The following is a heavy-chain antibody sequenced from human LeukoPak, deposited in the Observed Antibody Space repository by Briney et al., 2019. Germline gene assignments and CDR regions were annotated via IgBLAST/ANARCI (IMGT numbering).Heavy chain of an antibody. D-gene: IGHD3-22*01. Sequence: PGGSLRLSCAASGFTFDDYGMSWVRQAPGKGLEWVSGINWNGGSTGYADSVKGRFTISRDNAKNSLYLQMNSLRAEDTAVYYCARKYYYDSSGYNYREHAFDIWGQGTMVTVSS. CDR2: INWNGGST. J-gene: IGHJ3*02. V-gene: IGHV3-20*04. CDR3: ARKYYYDSSGYNYREHAFDI. CDR1: GFTFDDYG.